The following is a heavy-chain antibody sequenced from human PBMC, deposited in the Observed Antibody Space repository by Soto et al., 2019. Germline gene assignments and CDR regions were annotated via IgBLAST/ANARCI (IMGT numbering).Heavy chain of an antibody. CDR2: IYYSGST. CDR3: ARDLLVPSAEGYYYYYMDV. J-gene: IGHJ6*03. V-gene: IGHV4-59*01. Sequence: SETLSLTCTVSGGSISSYYWSWIRQPPGKGLEWIGYIYYSGSTNYNPSLKSRVTISVDTSKNQFSLKLSSVTAADTAVYYCARDLLVPSAEGYYYYYMDVWGKGTTVTVSS. D-gene: IGHD2-2*01. CDR1: GGSISSYY.